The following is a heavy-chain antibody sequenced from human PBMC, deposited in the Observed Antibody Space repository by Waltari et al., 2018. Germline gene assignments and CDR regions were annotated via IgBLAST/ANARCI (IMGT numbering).Heavy chain of an antibody. CDR1: GDSIHSNSSA. D-gene: IGHD3-22*01. CDR3: ARDSYDGSGNDAFDI. V-gene: IGHV6-1*01. Sequence: QVQLQQSGPDLVKPSQTLPPTCAIPGDSIHSNSSAWIWIRQSPSRGLEWLGGTYYRSTWYTDYAVSVKSRLTINPDTSKNQFSLQLTSVTPEDTAVYYCARDSYDGSGNDAFDIWGQGTMVTVSS. CDR2: TYYRSTWYT. J-gene: IGHJ3*02.